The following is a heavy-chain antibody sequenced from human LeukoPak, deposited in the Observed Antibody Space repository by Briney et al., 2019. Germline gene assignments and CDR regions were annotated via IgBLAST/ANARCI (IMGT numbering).Heavy chain of an antibody. D-gene: IGHD3-10*01. J-gene: IGHJ4*02. Sequence: GGSLRLSCAASGFSFSDYSINWFRQAPGKGLEWVSYITGTSSTIYYADSMKGRFTVSRDNAKNSLFLHMNSLRAEDTAVYYCARQLGGSGSYWGQGTLVTVSS. CDR2: ITGTSSTI. CDR1: GFSFSDYS. V-gene: IGHV3-48*01. CDR3: ARQLGGSGSY.